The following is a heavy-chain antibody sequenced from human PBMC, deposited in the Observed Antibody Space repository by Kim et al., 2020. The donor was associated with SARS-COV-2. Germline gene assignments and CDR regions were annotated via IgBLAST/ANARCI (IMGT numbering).Heavy chain of an antibody. CDR1: GFTFSSYA. Sequence: GGSLRLSCAASGFTFSSYAMSWVRQAPGKGLEWVSAISGSGGSTYYADPVKGRFTIARDNSKNTLYLQRNSLRAEDTAVYYWAKSAAAGPYYYYGMDVWGQGTTVTVSS. V-gene: IGHV3-23*01. D-gene: IGHD6-13*01. CDR3: AKSAAAGPYYYYGMDV. CDR2: ISGSGGST. J-gene: IGHJ6*02.